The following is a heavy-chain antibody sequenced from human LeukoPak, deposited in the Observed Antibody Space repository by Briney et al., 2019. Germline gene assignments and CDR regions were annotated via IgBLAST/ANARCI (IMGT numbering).Heavy chain of an antibody. Sequence: GGSLRLSCTASGFTFGDYAMSWFRQALGKGLEWVGFIRSKAYGGTTEYAASVKGRFTISRDDSKSIAYLQMNSLKTEDTAVYYCTSEWELLPYYWGQGTLVTVSS. J-gene: IGHJ4*02. CDR3: TSEWELLPYY. CDR1: GFTFGDYA. V-gene: IGHV3-49*03. D-gene: IGHD1-26*01. CDR2: IRSKAYGGTT.